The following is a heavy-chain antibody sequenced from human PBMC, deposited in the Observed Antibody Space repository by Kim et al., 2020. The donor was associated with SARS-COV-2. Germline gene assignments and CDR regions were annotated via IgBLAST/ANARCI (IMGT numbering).Heavy chain of an antibody. Sequence: SETLSLTCTVSDASITCYYWSWIRQPPGKGLEWIGYIYNSGNINYNPSLRSRVSISVDTSRNQFSLKLSSVTAADTALYYCAKLSTGYSGSSFRPEWYFDSWGQGTMVTVSS. V-gene: IGHV4-59*01. CDR2: IYNSGNI. J-gene: IGHJ4*02. CDR1: DASITCYY. CDR3: AKLSTGYSGSSFRPEWYFDS. D-gene: IGHD1-26*01.